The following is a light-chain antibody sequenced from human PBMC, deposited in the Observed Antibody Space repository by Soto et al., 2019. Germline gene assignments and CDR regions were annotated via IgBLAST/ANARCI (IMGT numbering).Light chain of an antibody. CDR3: QTWGTGTWV. Sequence: VLTQSPSASASLGASVKVTCTLSSGHSTYAIAWHQQQPEKGPRYLMKLDSDGSHSKGDGIPDRFSGSSSGAERYLTISSLQSEDEADYYCQTWGTGTWVFGGGTKLTVL. J-gene: IGLJ3*02. CDR1: SGHSTYA. CDR2: LDSDGSH. V-gene: IGLV4-69*01.